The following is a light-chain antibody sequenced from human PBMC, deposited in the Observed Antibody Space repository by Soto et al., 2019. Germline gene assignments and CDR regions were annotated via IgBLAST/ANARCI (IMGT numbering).Light chain of an antibody. Sequence: QSALTQPPSASGSPGQSVTISCTGTSSDVGGYNYVSWYQQHPGKVPKLMIYDVNKRPSGVPDRFSGSKSGNTASLTVSGLQADDEADYYSSSYAGSNNFVVFGGGTKLTVL. CDR1: SSDVGGYNY. CDR3: SSYAGSNNFVV. J-gene: IGLJ2*01. V-gene: IGLV2-8*01. CDR2: DVN.